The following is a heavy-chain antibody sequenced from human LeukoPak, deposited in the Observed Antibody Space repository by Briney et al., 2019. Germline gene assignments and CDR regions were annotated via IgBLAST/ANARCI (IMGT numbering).Heavy chain of an antibody. CDR1: GYSISSGYY. J-gene: IGHJ3*02. D-gene: IGHD5-12*01. CDR2: IYHSGST. CDR3: ARHWQWLRSFAGPFDI. V-gene: IGHV4-38-2*01. Sequence: PSETLSLTCAVSGYSISSGYYWGWIRQPPGKGLEWIGSIYHSGSTYYNPSLKSRVTISVDTSKNQFSLKLSSVTAADTAVYYCARHWQWLRSFAGPFDIWGQGTMVTVSS.